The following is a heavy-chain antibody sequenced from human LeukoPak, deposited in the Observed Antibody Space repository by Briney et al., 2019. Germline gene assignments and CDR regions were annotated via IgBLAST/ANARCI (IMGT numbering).Heavy chain of an antibody. CDR2: IKSDGSST. CDR1: GFTFSSYW. J-gene: IGHJ3*02. CDR3: ARGSPLYGSGTYGLDAFDI. D-gene: IGHD3-10*01. Sequence: GGSLRLSCAASGFTFSSYWMHWVRQAPGKGLVWVSRIKSDGSSTAYADSVKGRFTISRDNAKNTLYLQMNGLRAEDTAVYYCARGSPLYGSGTYGLDAFDIGGQGTMVTVSS. V-gene: IGHV3-74*01.